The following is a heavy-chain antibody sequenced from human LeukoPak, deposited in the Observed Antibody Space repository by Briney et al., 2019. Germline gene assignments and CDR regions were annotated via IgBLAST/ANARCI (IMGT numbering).Heavy chain of an antibody. D-gene: IGHD3-9*01. CDR3: ARDFYDVLTGYQYYFDY. CDR2: IWYDGGKK. CDR1: GFTFSSYG. J-gene: IGHJ4*02. Sequence: GGSLRLSCAASGFTFSSYGMHWVRQAPGKGLEWVAVIWYDGGKKYYVDSVKGRFTISRDNSKNTLYLQMSSLRAEDTAVYYCARDFYDVLTGYQYYFDYWGQGILVTVSS. V-gene: IGHV3-33*01.